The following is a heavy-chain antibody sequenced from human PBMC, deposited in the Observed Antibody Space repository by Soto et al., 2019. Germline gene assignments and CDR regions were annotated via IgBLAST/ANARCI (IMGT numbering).Heavy chain of an antibody. V-gene: IGHV3-48*01. CDR2: ISVGSGSI. CDR1: GFIFRSYA. D-gene: IGHD1-26*01. J-gene: IGHJ3*02. Sequence: ELQLVESGGGLVQPGGSLRVSCAASGFIFRSYAFNWIRQAPGKGLEWVSYISVGSGSIFYADSVKGRFTISRDDGKNSLYRQMNTLRGEDTAVSYCVSDDKWAFDIWGQGTMVTVSS. CDR3: VSDDKWAFDI.